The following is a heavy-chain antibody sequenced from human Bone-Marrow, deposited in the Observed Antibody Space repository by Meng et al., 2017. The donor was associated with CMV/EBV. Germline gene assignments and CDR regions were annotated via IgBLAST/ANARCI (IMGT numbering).Heavy chain of an antibody. CDR3: AKGHYDFWSGYYGY. J-gene: IGHJ4*02. CDR1: GFTFDDYT. CDR2: ISWDVGST. D-gene: IGHD3-3*01. V-gene: IGHV3-43*01. Sequence: GESLKISCAASGFTFDDYTMHWVRQAPGKGLEWVSLISWDVGSTYYADSVKGRFTISRDNSKNSLYLQMNSLRTEDTALYYCAKGHYDFWSGYYGYWGQGTLVTVSS.